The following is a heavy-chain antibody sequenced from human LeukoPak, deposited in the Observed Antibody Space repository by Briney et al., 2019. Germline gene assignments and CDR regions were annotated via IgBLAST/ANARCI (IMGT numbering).Heavy chain of an antibody. CDR3: ARGLLHYDILTGYYNKYFDY. J-gene: IGHJ4*02. CDR2: IYYSGST. V-gene: IGHV4-39*01. CDR1: GGSISSSSSY. D-gene: IGHD3-9*01. Sequence: SETLSLTCTVSGGSISSSSSYWGWIRQPPGKGLEWIGSIYYSGSTYYNPSLKSRITISVDTSKNQFSLKLSSVTAADTAVYYCARGLLHYDILTGYYNKYFDYWGQGTLVTVSS.